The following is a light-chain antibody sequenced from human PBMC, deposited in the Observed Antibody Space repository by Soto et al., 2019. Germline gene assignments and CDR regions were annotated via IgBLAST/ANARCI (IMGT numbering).Light chain of an antibody. J-gene: IGKJ1*01. V-gene: IGKV1-39*01. Sequence: DIQMTQSPSSLSASVGDRVTITCRASQSISSYLNWYQQKPGKAPKLLIYAASSLQSGVPSRFSGSGSGTDFTVTISSLQPEDFATYYCQQSYSTLPKTFGQGTKVEIK. CDR2: AAS. CDR1: QSISSY. CDR3: QQSYSTLPKT.